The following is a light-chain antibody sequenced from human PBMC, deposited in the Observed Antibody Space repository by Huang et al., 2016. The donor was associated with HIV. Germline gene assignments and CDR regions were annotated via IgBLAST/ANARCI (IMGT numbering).Light chain of an antibody. V-gene: IGKV4-1*01. CDR2: WAS. CDR1: QIISYNSNNKHY. Sequence: DIVMTQSPDSLVVSLGERATINCQSSQIISYNSNNKHYLAWYQQKPGQPPKLLIYWASTRESGVPVRFTGSGSGTDFTLTISSLQAEDVAVYYCQQYYITPLTFGGGTKVEI. J-gene: IGKJ4*01. CDR3: QQYYITPLT.